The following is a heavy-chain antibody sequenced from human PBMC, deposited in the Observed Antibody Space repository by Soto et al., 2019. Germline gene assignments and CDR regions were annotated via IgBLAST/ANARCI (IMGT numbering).Heavy chain of an antibody. J-gene: IGHJ6*02. CDR3: ARSEIYPVVNIDYGMDV. CDR1: GGSFSGYY. Sequence: NPSETLSLTCAVYGGSFSGYYWSWIRQPPGKGLEWIGEINHSGSTNYNPSLKSRVTISVDTSKNQFSLKLSSVTAADTAVYYCARSEIYPVVNIDYGMDVWGQGTTVTVSS. V-gene: IGHV4-34*01. D-gene: IGHD5-12*01. CDR2: INHSGST.